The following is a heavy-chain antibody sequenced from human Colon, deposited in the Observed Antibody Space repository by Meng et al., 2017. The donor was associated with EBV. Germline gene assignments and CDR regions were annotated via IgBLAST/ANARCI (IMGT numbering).Heavy chain of an antibody. CDR3: ASLYGDSSVWYLDL. V-gene: IGHV4-31*03. Sequence: QVQLQESGPGLVKPSXXXXXTXXVSGDSITSGDYSWNWIRQHPGKGLEYIGYIYYSGSTYYNPSLKSRVIISVDTSKNQFSLRLNSVTAADTAVYYCASLYGDSSVWYLDLWGRGTLVTVSS. CDR2: IYYSGST. CDR1: GDSITSGDYS. J-gene: IGHJ2*01. D-gene: IGHD4-17*01.